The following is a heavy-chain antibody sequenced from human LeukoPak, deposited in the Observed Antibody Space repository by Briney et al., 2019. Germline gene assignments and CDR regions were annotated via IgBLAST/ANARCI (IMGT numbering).Heavy chain of an antibody. CDR2: IRSKANNYAT. Sequence: HPGGSLRLSCAASGFTFSGAAMYWVRQASGKGLEWVGRIRSKANNYATSYTASVKGRFTISRDDSKNTAYLQMNSLVTEDTAVYYCTCQFLGPTPPAWGQGTLVTVSS. CDR1: GFTFSGAA. V-gene: IGHV3-73*01. D-gene: IGHD3-3*01. CDR3: TCQFLGPTPPA. J-gene: IGHJ5*02.